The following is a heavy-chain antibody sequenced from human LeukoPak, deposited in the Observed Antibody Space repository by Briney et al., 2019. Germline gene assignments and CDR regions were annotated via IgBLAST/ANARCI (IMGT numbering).Heavy chain of an antibody. D-gene: IGHD4-17*01. CDR2: INPNTGDR. CDR3: ARTTSLTASGYDY. Sequence: ASLKVSCKASGYTFTNYHINWVRQAPGQGLEWMGWINPNTGDRGYAEKFQGRVSITSDTSISTAYMELGSPRSEDTAVYFCARTTSLTASGYDYWGQGTLVTVSS. J-gene: IGHJ4*02. V-gene: IGHV1-8*03. CDR1: GYTFTNYH.